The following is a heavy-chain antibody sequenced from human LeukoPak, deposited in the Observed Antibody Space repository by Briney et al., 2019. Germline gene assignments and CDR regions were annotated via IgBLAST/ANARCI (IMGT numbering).Heavy chain of an antibody. J-gene: IGHJ6*03. CDR3: ARASSEPVISGYMDV. D-gene: IGHD1-14*01. CDR1: SGSLSGYY. V-gene: IGHV4-34*01. Sequence: SETLSLTCFVYSGSLSGYYWSWIRQPPGQGLEWIGEINRSGSTRYNPSLKSRVAILVDTSKNQFSLKLTSVTAADTAVYYCARASSEPVISGYMDVWGRGTTVTVSS. CDR2: INRSGST.